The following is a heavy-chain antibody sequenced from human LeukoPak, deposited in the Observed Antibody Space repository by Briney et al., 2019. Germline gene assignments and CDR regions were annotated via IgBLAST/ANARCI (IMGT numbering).Heavy chain of an antibody. CDR1: GGSISSSY. CDR2: MYSSGST. J-gene: IGHJ4*02. D-gene: IGHD6-6*01. Sequence: TSETLSLTCTVSGGSISSSYWSWIRQPAGKGLEWIGRMYSSGSTNYNPSLKSRVTMSVDMSKNQFSLRLISVTAADTAVYYCARDADPGIAARLLFDYWGQGILVTVYS. V-gene: IGHV4-4*07. CDR3: ARDADPGIAARLLFDY.